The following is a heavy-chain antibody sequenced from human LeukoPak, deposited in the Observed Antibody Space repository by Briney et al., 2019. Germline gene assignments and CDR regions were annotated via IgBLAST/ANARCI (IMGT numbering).Heavy chain of an antibody. CDR3: YSSGPDY. J-gene: IGHJ4*02. CDR2: ISYDGSNK. Sequence: PGGALRLSCAASGFTFSSYGMHWVRQAPGKGLEWVAVISYDGSNKYYADSVKGRFTISRDNSKNTLYLQMNSLKAEETAVYYCYSSGPDYWGQGTLVTVS. V-gene: IGHV3-30*03. CDR1: GFTFSSYG. D-gene: IGHD3-22*01.